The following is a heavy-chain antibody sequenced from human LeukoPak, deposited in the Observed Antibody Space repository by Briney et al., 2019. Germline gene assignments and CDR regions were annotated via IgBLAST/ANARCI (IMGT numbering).Heavy chain of an antibody. V-gene: IGHV4-34*01. Sequence: PSETLSLTCAVSGGSISSGGYSWSWIRQPPGKGLEWIGEINHSGSTNYIPSLKSRVTISVDTSKNQFSLKLSSVTAADTAVYYCARGNLYYFDSSGYYFKFDYWGQGTLVTVSS. CDR2: INHSGST. CDR3: ARGNLYYFDSSGYYFKFDY. D-gene: IGHD3-22*01. J-gene: IGHJ4*02. CDR1: GGSISSGGYS.